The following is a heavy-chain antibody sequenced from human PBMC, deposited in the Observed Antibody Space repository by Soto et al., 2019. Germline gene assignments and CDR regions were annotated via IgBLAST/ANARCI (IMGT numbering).Heavy chain of an antibody. CDR2: IYYSGST. CDR3: ARDSGIYGMDV. Sequence: PSETLSLTCTVSGGSISSYYWSWIRQPPGKGLEWIGYIYYSGSTNYNPSLKSRVTISVDTSKSQFSLKLSSVTAADTAVYYCARDSGIYGMDVWGQGTTVTVSS. CDR1: GGSISSYY. J-gene: IGHJ6*02. V-gene: IGHV4-59*01.